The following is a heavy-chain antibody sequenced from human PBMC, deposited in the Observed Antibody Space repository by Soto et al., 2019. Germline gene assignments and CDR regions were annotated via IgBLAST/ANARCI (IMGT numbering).Heavy chain of an antibody. CDR3: ARDLTRDGYNFDYYYYYGMDV. J-gene: IGHJ6*02. V-gene: IGHV3-33*08. Sequence: LRLSCAASGFTFSDYGMHWVRQAPGKGLEWVAVIWYDGSNKYYADSVKGRFTISRDNSKNTLYLQMNSLRAEDTAVYYCARDLTRDGYNFDYYYYYGMDVWGQGTTVTVSS. CDR2: IWYDGSNK. CDR1: GFTFSDYG. D-gene: IGHD5-12*01.